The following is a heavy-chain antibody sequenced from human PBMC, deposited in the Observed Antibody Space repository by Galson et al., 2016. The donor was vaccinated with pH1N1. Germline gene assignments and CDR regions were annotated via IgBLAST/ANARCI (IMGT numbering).Heavy chain of an antibody. CDR1: GGPLSSYY. J-gene: IGHJ6*02. CDR2: VYNSGST. D-gene: IGHD1-7*01. Sequence: SETLSLTCTVSGGPLSSYYWSWIRQPPGKGLEWVGYVYNSGSTNYNPSLRSRVTISVDTSKNQFSLKLNSVTAADTAVYYCARDRITGTTEGIYFYYGMDVWGQGTTVTVSS. CDR3: ARDRITGTTEGIYFYYGMDV. V-gene: IGHV4-59*01.